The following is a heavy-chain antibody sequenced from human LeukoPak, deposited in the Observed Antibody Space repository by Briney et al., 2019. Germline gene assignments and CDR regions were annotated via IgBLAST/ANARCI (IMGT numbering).Heavy chain of an antibody. D-gene: IGHD1-26*01. CDR3: TRDPILGAPDYFDY. J-gene: IGHJ4*02. V-gene: IGHV3-30*04. CDR2: TSPDEGLK. CDR1: GFTFSSYD. Sequence: GGSLRLSCAASGFTFSSYDMHWVRQAPGKGLEWVAVTSPDEGLKFYGDSVKGRFTISRDNSKNTMYLQMNNLREEDTAVYYCTRDPILGAPDYFDYWGQGTLVTVSS.